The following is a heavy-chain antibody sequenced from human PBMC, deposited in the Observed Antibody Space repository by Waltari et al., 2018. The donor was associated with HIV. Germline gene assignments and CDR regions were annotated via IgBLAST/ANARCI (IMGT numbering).Heavy chain of an antibody. D-gene: IGHD2-21*02. J-gene: IGHJ4*02. V-gene: IGHV4-59*11. CDR3: ARGGVVTTYDY. Sequence: QVKLQESGPGLVKPSETLSLTCTVSGGSIGRHYCSWIRQPPGKGLEWIGYIYYSGGTNYNPSLKSRVTISVDTSKNQFSLNLTSVTAADTAVYYCARGGVVTTYDYWGQGTLVTVSS. CDR2: IYYSGGT. CDR1: GGSIGRHY.